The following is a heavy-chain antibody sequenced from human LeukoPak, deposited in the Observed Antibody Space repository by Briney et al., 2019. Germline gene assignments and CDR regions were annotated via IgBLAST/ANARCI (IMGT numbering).Heavy chain of an antibody. Sequence: SETLSLTCTVSGGSISSYYWSWIRQPPGKGLEWIGEINHSGSTNYNPSLKSRVTISVDTSKNQFSLKLSSVTAADTAVYYCARPHAPSWYESLSRGRAFDIWGQGTMVTVSS. CDR2: INHSGST. D-gene: IGHD6-13*01. CDR3: ARPHAPSWYESLSRGRAFDI. CDR1: GGSISSYY. V-gene: IGHV4-34*01. J-gene: IGHJ3*02.